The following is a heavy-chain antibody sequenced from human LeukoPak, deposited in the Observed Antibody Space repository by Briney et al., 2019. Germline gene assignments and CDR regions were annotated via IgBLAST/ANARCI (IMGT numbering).Heavy chain of an antibody. V-gene: IGHV4-4*07. D-gene: IGHD5-24*01. CDR3: ARDGRDGYNSPPFDY. CDR1: GGSISSYY. J-gene: IGHJ4*02. Sequence: SETLSLTCTASGGSISSYYWSWIRQPAGKGLEWIGRIYTSGSTNYNPSLKSRVTMSVDTSKNQFSLKLSSVTAADTAVYYCARDGRDGYNSPPFDYWGQGTLVTVSS. CDR2: IYTSGST.